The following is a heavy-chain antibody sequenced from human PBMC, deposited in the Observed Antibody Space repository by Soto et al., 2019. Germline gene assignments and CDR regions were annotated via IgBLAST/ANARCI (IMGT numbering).Heavy chain of an antibody. CDR1: GYTFTSYG. D-gene: IGHD5-18*01. Sequence: GASVKVSCKASGYTFTSYGISWVRQAPGQGLEWMGWISAYNGNTNYAQKLQGRVTMTTDTSTSTAYMELRSLRSDDTAVYYCARDSVDTAKVTDLFDYRGQGILVTAPQ. J-gene: IGHJ4*02. CDR3: ARDSVDTAKVTDLFDY. CDR2: ISAYNGNT. V-gene: IGHV1-18*01.